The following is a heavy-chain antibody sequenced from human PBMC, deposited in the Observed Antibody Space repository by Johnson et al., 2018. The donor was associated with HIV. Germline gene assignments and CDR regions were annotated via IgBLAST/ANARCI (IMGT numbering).Heavy chain of an antibody. V-gene: IGHV3-15*01. D-gene: IGHD3-22*01. CDR1: GFIFTKAW. Sequence: VLLVESGGGLVKPGGSLRFSCAASGFIFTKAWMRWVRQAPGKGLEWVGRIKSKTDGGTTDSGASVNGRFTISRDDSKNTLYLQMNSLRTEDTAMYYCAKGQSSGYPKDAFDIWGQGTMVTVSS. CDR2: IKSKTDGGTT. CDR3: AKGQSSGYPKDAFDI. J-gene: IGHJ3*02.